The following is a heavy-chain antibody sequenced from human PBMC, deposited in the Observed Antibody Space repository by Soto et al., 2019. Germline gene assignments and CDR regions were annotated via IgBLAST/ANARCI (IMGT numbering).Heavy chain of an antibody. Sequence: QVQLVQSGAEVKKPGSSVKVSCKASGGTFSSYTISWVRQAPGQGLEWMGRIIPILGIANYAQKFQGRVTITADKSTSTADMELSSLRSEDTAVYYCARAGIAVAGHFDYWGQGTLVTVSS. V-gene: IGHV1-69*02. CDR1: GGTFSSYT. CDR3: ARAGIAVAGHFDY. D-gene: IGHD6-19*01. J-gene: IGHJ4*02. CDR2: IIPILGIA.